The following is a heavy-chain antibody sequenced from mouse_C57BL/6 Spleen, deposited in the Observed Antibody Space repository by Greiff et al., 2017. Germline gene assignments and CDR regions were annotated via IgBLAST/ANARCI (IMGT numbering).Heavy chain of an antibody. CDR2: TFYSGIT. D-gene: IGHD2-1*01. CDR3: VGGNYPYYAMDY. Sequence: VQLKESGPSLVRPSQTLSLTCTVTGFSINSDCYWIWIRQFPGNKLEYIGYTFYSGITYYNPSLESRTYITRDTSKNQFSLKLSSVTTEDTATYYCVGGNYPYYAMDYWGQGTSVTVSS. J-gene: IGHJ4*01. V-gene: IGHV3-3*01. CDR1: GFSINSDCY.